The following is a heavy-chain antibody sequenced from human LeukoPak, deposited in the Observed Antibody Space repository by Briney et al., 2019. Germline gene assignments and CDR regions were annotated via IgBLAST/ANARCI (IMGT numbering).Heavy chain of an antibody. V-gene: IGHV3-30*02. J-gene: IGHJ4*02. D-gene: IGHD2-15*01. CDR3: AKDQGIVVVVAATSGFDY. CDR1: GFTFSTYW. Sequence: QAGGSLRLSCAASGFTFSTYWMTWVRQAPGKGLEWVAVIWYDGSNKYYADSVKGRFTISRDNSKNTLYLQMNSLRAEDTAVYYCAKDQGIVVVVAATSGFDYWGQGTLVTVSS. CDR2: IWYDGSNK.